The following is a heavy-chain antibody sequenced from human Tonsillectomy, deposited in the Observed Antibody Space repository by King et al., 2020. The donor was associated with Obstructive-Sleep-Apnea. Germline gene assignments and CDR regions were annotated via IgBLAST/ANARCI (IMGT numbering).Heavy chain of an antibody. J-gene: IGHJ3*01. CDR1: GYSFTSYW. CDR3: AAVLRGYNYGYGDGFDL. Sequence: VQLVQSGAEVKKPGESLKISCKVSGYSFTSYWVAWVRQMPGKGLEWMGIVSPGDSDTRYSPSFQGQVTISADKSISTANLQWSSLKASDTAMYYCAAVLRGYNYGYGDGFDLWGQGTMVTVSS. CDR2: VSPGDSDT. V-gene: IGHV5-51*01. D-gene: IGHD5-18*01.